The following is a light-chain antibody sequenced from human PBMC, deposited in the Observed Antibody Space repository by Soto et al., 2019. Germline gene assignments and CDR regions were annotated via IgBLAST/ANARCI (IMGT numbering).Light chain of an antibody. CDR2: TAS. CDR3: QHYNSYSVA. V-gene: IGKV1-5*03. J-gene: IGKJ1*01. CDR1: QTISSW. Sequence: DIQMTQSPSTLSGSVGDRVTITCRASQTISSWLAWYQQKPGKAPKLLIYTASTLKSGVPSRFSGSGAGTEFTLTISSLQPDDFATYYCQHYNSYSVAFGQGTKVELK.